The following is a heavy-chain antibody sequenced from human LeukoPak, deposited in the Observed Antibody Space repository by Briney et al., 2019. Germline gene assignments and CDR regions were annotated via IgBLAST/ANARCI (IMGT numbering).Heavy chain of an antibody. J-gene: IGHJ3*02. CDR1: GFTFSSYA. V-gene: IGHV4-34*01. Sequence: GSLRLSCAASGFTFSSYAMSWIRQPPGKGLEWIGEINHSGSTNYNPSLKSRVTISVDTSKNQFSLKLSSVTAADTAVYYCARELYYYDSSGYYSAFDIWGQGTMVTVSS. CDR2: INHSGST. D-gene: IGHD3-22*01. CDR3: ARELYYYDSSGYYSAFDI.